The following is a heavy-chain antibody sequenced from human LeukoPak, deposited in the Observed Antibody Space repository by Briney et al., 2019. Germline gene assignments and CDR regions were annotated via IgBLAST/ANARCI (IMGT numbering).Heavy chain of an antibody. V-gene: IGHV3-23*01. D-gene: IGHD3-22*01. Sequence: GGSLRLSCAASGFTFSSYAMSWVRQAPGKGLEWVSAISGSSGSTYYADSVKGRFTISRDNSKNTLYLQMNSLRAEDTAVYYRANAGRITMIVVVHWWGQGTLVTVSS. CDR3: ANAGRITMIVVVHW. CDR2: ISGSSGST. CDR1: GFTFSSYA. J-gene: IGHJ4*02.